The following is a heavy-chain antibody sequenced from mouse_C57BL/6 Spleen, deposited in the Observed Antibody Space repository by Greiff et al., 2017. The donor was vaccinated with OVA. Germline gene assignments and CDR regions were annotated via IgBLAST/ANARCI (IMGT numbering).Heavy chain of an antibody. CDR1: GYTFTSYW. CDR2: IYPGSGST. V-gene: IGHV1-55*01. D-gene: IGHD2-4*01. J-gene: IGHJ2*01. Sequence: VQLQQPGAELVKPGASVKMSCKASGYTFTSYWITWVKQRPGQGLEWIGDIYPGSGSTNYNEKFKSKATLTVDTSSSTAYMQLSSLTSEDSAVYYCARGEAYDYDFDYWGQGTTLTVSS. CDR3: ARGEAYDYDFDY.